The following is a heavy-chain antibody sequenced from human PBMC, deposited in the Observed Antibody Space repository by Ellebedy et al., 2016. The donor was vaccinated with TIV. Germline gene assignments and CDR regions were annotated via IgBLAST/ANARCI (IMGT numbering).Heavy chain of an antibody. D-gene: IGHD3-9*01. J-gene: IGHJ6*02. Sequence: GESLKISCAASGFTFSSYSMNWVRQAPGKGLEWVSSISSSSSYTNYADSVKGRFTISRDNAKNSLYLQMNSLRAEDTAVYYCARDKRWYDILTGYYYPPQTRYGMDVWGQGTTVTVSS. CDR1: GFTFSSYS. CDR2: ISSSSSYT. CDR3: ARDKRWYDILTGYYYPPQTRYGMDV. V-gene: IGHV3-21*01.